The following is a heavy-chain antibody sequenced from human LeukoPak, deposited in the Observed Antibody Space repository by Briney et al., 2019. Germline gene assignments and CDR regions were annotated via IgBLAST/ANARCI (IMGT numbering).Heavy chain of an antibody. J-gene: IGHJ6*03. CDR1: GYTFTSYY. D-gene: IGHD2-21*01. Sequence: ASVKVSCKASGYTFTSYYMHWVRQAPGQGFEWMGIINPSGGSTSYAQKFQGRVTITRDTSASTVYMELSSLRPDDMAVYYCARGRGTIGSNRDFYFYYYMDIWGNGTTLTVSS. CDR2: INPSGGST. CDR3: ARGRGTIGSNRDFYFYYYMDI. V-gene: IGHV1-46*01.